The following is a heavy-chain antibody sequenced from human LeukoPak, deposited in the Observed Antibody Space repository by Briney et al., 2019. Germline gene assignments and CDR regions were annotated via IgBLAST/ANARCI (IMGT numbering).Heavy chain of an antibody. CDR3: ARQFRDYIWGSYRSPGYYYMDV. D-gene: IGHD3-16*02. V-gene: IGHV4-39*01. CDR2: IYYSGNT. CDR1: GVSISTSSYY. J-gene: IGHJ6*03. Sequence: PSETLSLTCTVSGVSISTSSYYRTWIRQPPGKGLEWIGNIYYSGNTYYNPSLKSRVTISVDTSENQFSLKLSSVTAADTAVYYCARQFRDYIWGSYRSPGYYYMDVWGRGTTVTVSS.